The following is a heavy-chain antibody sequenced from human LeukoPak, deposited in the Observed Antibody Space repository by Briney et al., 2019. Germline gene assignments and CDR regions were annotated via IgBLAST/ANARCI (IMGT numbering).Heavy chain of an antibody. V-gene: IGHV3-21*01. CDR1: GFTFSSYS. CDR2: ISSSSSYI. CDR3: ARDKGVDRDGYNFRRGHDY. Sequence: PGGSLRLSCAASGFTFSSYSMNWVRQAPGKGLEWVSSISSSSSYIYYADSVKGRFTISRDNAKNSLYLQMNSLRAEDTAVYYCARDKGVDRDGYNFRRGHDYWGQGTLVTVSS. J-gene: IGHJ4*02. D-gene: IGHD5-24*01.